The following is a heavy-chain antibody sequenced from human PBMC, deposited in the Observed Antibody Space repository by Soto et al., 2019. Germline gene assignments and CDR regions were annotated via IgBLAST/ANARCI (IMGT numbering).Heavy chain of an antibody. CDR2: IYYSGST. Sequence: SETLSLTCTVSGGSISSYYWSWIRQPPGKGLEWIGYIYYSGSTNYNPSLKSRVTISVDTSKNQFSLKLSSVTAADTAAYYCARAIAVAEIYFDYWGQGTLVTVSS. J-gene: IGHJ4*02. CDR3: ARAIAVAEIYFDY. V-gene: IGHV4-59*01. D-gene: IGHD6-19*01. CDR1: GGSISSYY.